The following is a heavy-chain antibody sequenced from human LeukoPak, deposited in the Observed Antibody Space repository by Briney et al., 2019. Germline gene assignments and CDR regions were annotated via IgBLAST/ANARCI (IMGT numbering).Heavy chain of an antibody. Sequence: GRSLRLSCAASGSNFDEYAMHWVRQVPGKGLEWVARISWTGDKEEYAASVKGRFTISRDNAKKSLYLQMNSLRLEDTAFYFCAKDIDYGSGTYFGAFDYWGQGTLVTVSS. CDR3: AKDIDYGSGTYFGAFDY. J-gene: IGHJ4*02. V-gene: IGHV3-9*01. CDR1: GSNFDEYA. D-gene: IGHD3-10*01. CDR2: ISWTGDKE.